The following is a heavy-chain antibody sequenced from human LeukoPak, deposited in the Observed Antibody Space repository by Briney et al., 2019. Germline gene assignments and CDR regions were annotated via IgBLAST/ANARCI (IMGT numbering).Heavy chain of an antibody. V-gene: IGHV4-59*01. CDR2: IYYSGST. CDR1: GGSISSYY. D-gene: IGHD4-11*01. Sequence: SETLSLTCTVSGGSISSYYWSWIRQPPGKGLEWIGYIYYSGSTNYNPSLKSRVTISVDTSKNQFSLKLSSVTAADTAVYCCAGHSNGVPYWGQGTLVTVSS. CDR3: AGHSNGVPY. J-gene: IGHJ4*02.